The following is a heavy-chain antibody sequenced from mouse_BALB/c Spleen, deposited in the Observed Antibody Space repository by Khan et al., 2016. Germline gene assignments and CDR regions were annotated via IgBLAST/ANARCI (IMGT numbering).Heavy chain of an antibody. Sequence: VQLQQPGAELVKPGASVKLSCKASGYTFTSYWMHWVKQRPGQGLEWIGEINPSNGRTNYDEKFKTKATLTVDNSSSTAYMQLSSLTSEDSAVYYCARGGPNWDYFDYWGQGTTLTVSS. J-gene: IGHJ2*01. CDR3: ARGGPNWDYFDY. CDR1: GYTFTSYW. D-gene: IGHD4-1*02. V-gene: IGHV1S81*02. CDR2: INPSNGRT.